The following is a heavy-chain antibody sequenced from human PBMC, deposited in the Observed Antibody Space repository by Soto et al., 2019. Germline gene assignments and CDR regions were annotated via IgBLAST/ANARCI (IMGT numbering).Heavy chain of an antibody. CDR2: INPNSGGT. J-gene: IGHJ6*03. Sequence: QVQLVQPGAEGRKPGASVKVSCKASGYTFTGYYMHWVRQAPGQGLEWMGWINPNSGGTHYAQKFQGCVTMTRNTSISTAYMELSRLRSDDTAVYYCARHRLGYYYMDVWGKGTTVTVSS. D-gene: IGHD3-16*02. CDR1: GYTFTGYY. V-gene: IGHV1-2*04. CDR3: ARHRLGYYYMDV.